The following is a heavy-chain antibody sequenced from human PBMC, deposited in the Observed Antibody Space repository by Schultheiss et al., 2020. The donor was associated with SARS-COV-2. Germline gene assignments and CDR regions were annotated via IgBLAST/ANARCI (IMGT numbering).Heavy chain of an antibody. Sequence: GESLKISCKASGYTFTGYYMHWVRQAPGQGLEWMGWINPNSGGTNYAQKFQGRVTMTRDTSISTAYMELSRLRSDDTAVYYCAREDRSYYYYGMDVWGQGTTVTVAS. V-gene: IGHV1-2*02. CDR3: AREDRSYYYYGMDV. CDR1: GYTFTGYY. CDR2: INPNSGGT. J-gene: IGHJ6*02. D-gene: IGHD2-15*01.